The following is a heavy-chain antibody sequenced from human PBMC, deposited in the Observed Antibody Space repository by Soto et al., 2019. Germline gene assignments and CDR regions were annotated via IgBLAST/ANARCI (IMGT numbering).Heavy chain of an antibody. Sequence: SETLSLTCTVSGGSISSYYWSWIRQPAGKGLEWIGRIYTSGSTNYNPSLKSRVTMSVDTSKNQFSLKLSSVTAADTAVYYCARDGLSDTAMVKSCYYYGMDVWGQGTTVTVSS. CDR3: ARDGLSDTAMVKSCYYYGMDV. CDR1: GGSISSYY. D-gene: IGHD5-18*01. J-gene: IGHJ6*02. CDR2: IYTSGST. V-gene: IGHV4-4*07.